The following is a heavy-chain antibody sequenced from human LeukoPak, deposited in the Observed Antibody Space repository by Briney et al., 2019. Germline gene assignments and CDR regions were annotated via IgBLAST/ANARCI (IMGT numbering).Heavy chain of an antibody. Sequence: PGRSLRLSCAASGFMFSSSGMHWVRQAPGNGLEWVAVIWYDGSNRYSADSVKGRFTISRDNSKYTLYLQMNSLRAGDTAVYYCARDGGTSHFDYWGQGTLVTVSS. CDR1: GFMFSSSG. D-gene: IGHD4-23*01. CDR2: IWYDGSNR. CDR3: ARDGGTSHFDY. V-gene: IGHV3-33*01. J-gene: IGHJ4*02.